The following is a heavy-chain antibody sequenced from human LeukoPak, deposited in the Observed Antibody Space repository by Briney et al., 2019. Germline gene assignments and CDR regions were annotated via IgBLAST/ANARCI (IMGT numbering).Heavy chain of an antibody. CDR2: ISGSGGGT. CDR3: AKSARLRFLEWLLYPFDY. V-gene: IGHV3-23*01. D-gene: IGHD3-3*01. CDR1: GFTFSSYA. Sequence: GGSLRLSCAASGFTFSSYAMSWVRQAPGKGLEWVSAISGSGGGTYYADSVKGRFTISRDNSKNTLYLQMNSLRAEDTAVYYCAKSARLRFLEWLLYPFDYWGQGTLVTVSS. J-gene: IGHJ4*02.